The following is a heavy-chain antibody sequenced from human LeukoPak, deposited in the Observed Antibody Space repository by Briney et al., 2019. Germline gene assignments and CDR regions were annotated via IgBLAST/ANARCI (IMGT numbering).Heavy chain of an antibody. V-gene: IGHV1-2*04. CDR3: ARGRPIYYGSGSYYNRDAFDI. Sequence: ASVKVSCKASGYTFTCYYMHWVRQARGQGLEWMGWINPNSGGTNYAQKFQGWVTMNRDTSISTAYMELSRLRSDDTAVYYCARGRPIYYGSGSYYNRDAFDIWGQGTMVTVSS. D-gene: IGHD3-10*01. J-gene: IGHJ3*02. CDR2: INPNSGGT. CDR1: GYTFTCYY.